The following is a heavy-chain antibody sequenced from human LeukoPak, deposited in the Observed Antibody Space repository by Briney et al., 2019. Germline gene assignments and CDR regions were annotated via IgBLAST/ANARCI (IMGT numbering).Heavy chain of an antibody. J-gene: IGHJ4*02. D-gene: IGHD3-16*01. CDR3: ALNMIGGQIFDF. CDR2: IKQDGSEK. Sequence: PGGSLRLSCAASGFAFESYWMSWVRQAPGKGLEWVANIKQDGSEKYYVDSVKGRFTISRDNAKNSLYLQMNSLRAEDTAVYYCALNMIGGQIFDFWGQGTLVTVSS. CDR1: GFAFESYW. V-gene: IGHV3-7*01.